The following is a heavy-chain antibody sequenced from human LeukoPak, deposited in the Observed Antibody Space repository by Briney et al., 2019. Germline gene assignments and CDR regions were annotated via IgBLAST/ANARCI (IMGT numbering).Heavy chain of an antibody. CDR3: ARSSLRYFDWPAIFDY. Sequence: SETLSLTCTVSGGSISSGDYYWSWIRQPPGKGLEWIGYIYYSGSTYYNPSLKSRVTISVDTSKNQFSLNLSSVTAADTAVYYCARSSLRYFDWPAIFDYWGQGTLVTVSS. CDR1: GGSISSGDYY. D-gene: IGHD3-9*01. CDR2: IYYSGST. V-gene: IGHV4-30-4*01. J-gene: IGHJ4*02.